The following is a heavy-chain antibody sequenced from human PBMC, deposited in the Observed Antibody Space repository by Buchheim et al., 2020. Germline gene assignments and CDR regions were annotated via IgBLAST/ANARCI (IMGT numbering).Heavy chain of an antibody. Sequence: EVQLLESGGGLVQPGGSLRLSCAASGFTFNNYAMNWVRQVPGKGLEWVSGLLGIGSRTYYADSVKVRLTLSRYNSKCTLDLQMNSLRAEDTAVYYCAKGGYCSSSDCYRAYYYYNMDAWGQGTT. V-gene: IGHV3-23*01. CDR2: LLGIGSRT. CDR3: AKGGYCSSSDCYRAYYYYNMDA. D-gene: IGHD2-2*01. CDR1: GFTFNNYA. J-gene: IGHJ6*02.